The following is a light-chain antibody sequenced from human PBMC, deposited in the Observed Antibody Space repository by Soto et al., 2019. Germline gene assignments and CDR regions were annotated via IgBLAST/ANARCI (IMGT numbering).Light chain of an antibody. CDR3: QQSYSTPRT. CDR1: QTISDY. Sequence: DIQMTQSPSSLSASGGGRVASTCRASQTISDYLNWYQQKPGKAPKLLISVASSLQSGIPSRFSGSGSGTDFTLTISSLQPEDFATYYCQQSYSTPRTFGGGTKVDIK. CDR2: VAS. V-gene: IGKV1-39*01. J-gene: IGKJ4*01.